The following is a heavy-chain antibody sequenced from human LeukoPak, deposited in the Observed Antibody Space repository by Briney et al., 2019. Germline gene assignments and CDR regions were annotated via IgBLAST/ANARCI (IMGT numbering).Heavy chain of an antibody. CDR2: ITSSSSYI. D-gene: IGHD4-11*01. V-gene: IGHV3-21*04. CDR3: AREGDDYSNYHDAFDI. CDR1: GFTFSRYS. Sequence: GGSLRLSCAASGFTFSRYSINWVRQAPGRGLEWVSSITSSSSYIYYADSVKGRFTISREHAKNSLYLQMNSLRAGDTVVYYCAREGDDYSNYHDAFDIWGQGTMVTVPS. J-gene: IGHJ3*02.